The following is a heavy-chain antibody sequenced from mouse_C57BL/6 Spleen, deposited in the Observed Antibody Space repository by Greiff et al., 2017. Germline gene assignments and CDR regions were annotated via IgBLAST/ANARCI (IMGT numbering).Heavy chain of an antibody. V-gene: IGHV5-17*01. CDR2: ISSGSSTI. J-gene: IGHJ3*01. CDR3: ARGDYGSSYPWFAY. D-gene: IGHD1-1*01. Sequence: VQLQQSGGGLVKPGGSLKLSCAASGFTFSDYGMHWVRQAPEKGLEWVAYISSGSSTIYYADTVKGRFTISRDNAKNTLFLQMTSLRSEDTAMYYCARGDYGSSYPWFAYWGQGTLVTVSA. CDR1: GFTFSDYG.